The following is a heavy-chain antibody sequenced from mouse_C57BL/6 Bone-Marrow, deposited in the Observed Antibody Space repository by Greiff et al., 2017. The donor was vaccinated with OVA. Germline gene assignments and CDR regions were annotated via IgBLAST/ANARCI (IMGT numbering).Heavy chain of an antibody. Sequence: QVQLQQSGAELVRPGTSVKVSCKASGYAFTNYLIEWVKQRPGQGLEWIGVINPGSGGTNYNEKFKGKATLTADKSSSTAYMQLSSLTSEDSAVYFCARSGYGSSYDYWYFDVWGIGTTVTVSS. CDR2: INPGSGGT. CDR3: ARSGYGSSYDYWYFDV. V-gene: IGHV1-54*01. D-gene: IGHD1-1*01. J-gene: IGHJ1*03. CDR1: GYAFTNYL.